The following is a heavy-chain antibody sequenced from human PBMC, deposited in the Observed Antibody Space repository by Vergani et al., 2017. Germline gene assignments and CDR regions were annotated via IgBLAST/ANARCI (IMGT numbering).Heavy chain of an antibody. CDR3: ARETDTGSSVCYNYYAMDV. CDR2: MSSGDSI. Sequence: QVQLVESGGGLVKPGGSLRLSCAASGFTFSDHYMSWVRQAPGKGLEWISYMSSGDSIYYADSVKGRFTVSRDNTKNTLYLQMNSLRADDTAVYYCARETDTGSSVCYNYYAMDVWGQGTTVSVSS. J-gene: IGHJ6*02. V-gene: IGHV3-11*04. CDR1: GFTFSDHY. D-gene: IGHD3-9*01.